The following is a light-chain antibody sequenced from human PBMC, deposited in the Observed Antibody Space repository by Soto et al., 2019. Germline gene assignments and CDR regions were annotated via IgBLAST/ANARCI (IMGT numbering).Light chain of an antibody. V-gene: IGKV1-5*01. J-gene: IGKJ2*01. CDR3: HQYEGYQYT. CDR1: QSISSW. Sequence: DIQMTQSPSTLSASVGDRVTITCRASQSISSWLAWYQQKPGKAPKLLIYDASSLESGVPSRFSGSGSGTEFTLTISSLQPDDFATYYCHQYEGYQYTFGQGTKLEIK. CDR2: DAS.